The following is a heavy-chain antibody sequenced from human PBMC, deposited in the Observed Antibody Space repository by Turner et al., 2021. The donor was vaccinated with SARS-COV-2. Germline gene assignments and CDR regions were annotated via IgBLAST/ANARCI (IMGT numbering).Heavy chain of an antibody. Sequence: EVQLVESGGGLIQRGGSLRLPCAASGLTVSSNYMSWVRQAPGKGLEWVSVIYSGGSTYYADSVKGRFTISRDNSKNTLYLQMNSLRAEDTAVYYCARDLMEVGGMDVWGQGTTVTVSS. CDR2: IYSGGST. CDR1: GLTVSSNY. V-gene: IGHV3-53*01. J-gene: IGHJ6*02. CDR3: ARDLMEVGGMDV. D-gene: IGHD3-3*01.